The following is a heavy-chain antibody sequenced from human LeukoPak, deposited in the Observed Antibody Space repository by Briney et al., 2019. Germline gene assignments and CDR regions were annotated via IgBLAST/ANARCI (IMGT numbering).Heavy chain of an antibody. D-gene: IGHD1-14*01. Sequence: SETLSLTCTVSGXSVSIYYWSWIRQPPGKGLEWIGYIYYRGNTNYNPSLKSRVTMAVDTSKNQFSLKVSSVTAADTAVYYCARAGNNRSFDYWGQGTLVTVSS. J-gene: IGHJ4*02. V-gene: IGHV4-59*02. CDR3: ARAGNNRSFDY. CDR1: GXSVSIYY. CDR2: IYYRGNT.